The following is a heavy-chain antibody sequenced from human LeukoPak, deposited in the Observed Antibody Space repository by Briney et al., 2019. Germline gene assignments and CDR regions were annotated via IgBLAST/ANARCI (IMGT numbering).Heavy chain of an antibody. CDR3: ARDRVVRGVKEYFDY. CDR1: GFTFSSYG. Sequence: GGSLRLSCAASGFTFSSYGMHWVRQAPGKGMEWGAVIWYDGSNKYYADSVKGRFTISRDNSKNTLYLQMNSLRAEDTAVYYCARDRVVRGVKEYFDYWGQGTLVTVSS. D-gene: IGHD3-10*01. V-gene: IGHV3-33*01. CDR2: IWYDGSNK. J-gene: IGHJ4*02.